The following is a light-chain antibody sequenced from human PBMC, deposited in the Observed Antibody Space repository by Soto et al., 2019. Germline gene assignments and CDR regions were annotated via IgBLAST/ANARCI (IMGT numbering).Light chain of an antibody. J-gene: IGLJ2*01. V-gene: IGLV2-14*01. Sequence: QSALTQPASVSGSPGQSITISCTGTSSDVGGYNYVSWYQQHPGNAPKLMIYEVSNRPSGVSNRFSGSKSGNTASLTISGLRAEDEADYYCSSYTSSNTVLFGGGTKLTVL. CDR1: SSDVGGYNY. CDR3: SSYTSSNTVL. CDR2: EVS.